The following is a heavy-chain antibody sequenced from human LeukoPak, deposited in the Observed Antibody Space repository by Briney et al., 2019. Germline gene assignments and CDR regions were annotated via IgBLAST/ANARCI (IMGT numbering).Heavy chain of an antibody. Sequence: GGSLRLFCAGSGFSFSHTWMNWVRQAPGKGLEYIGRIKSKTNGGEATEYAAAVTGRFFISRDDSASTLYLHLNSLKTEDTAVYYCATDRIVGASAFDVWGQGTMLPLFS. CDR3: ATDRIVGASAFDV. V-gene: IGHV3-15*01. CDR2: IKSKTNGGEAT. J-gene: IGHJ3*01. D-gene: IGHD1-26*01. CDR1: GFSFSHTW.